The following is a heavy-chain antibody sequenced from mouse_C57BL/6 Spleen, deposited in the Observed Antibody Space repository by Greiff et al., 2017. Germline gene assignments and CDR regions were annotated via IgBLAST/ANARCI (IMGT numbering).Heavy chain of an antibody. V-gene: IGHV5-4*01. CDR2: ISAGGSYT. CDR3: AREGYYSNYLYYFDY. J-gene: IGHJ2*01. CDR1: GFTFSSYA. Sequence: DVHLVESGGGLVKPGGSLKLSCAASGFTFSSYAMSWVRQTPEKRLEWVATISAGGSYTYYPDNVKGRFTISRDNAKNNLYLQMSQLKSEDTAMYYCAREGYYSNYLYYFDYWGQGTTLTVSS. D-gene: IGHD2-5*01.